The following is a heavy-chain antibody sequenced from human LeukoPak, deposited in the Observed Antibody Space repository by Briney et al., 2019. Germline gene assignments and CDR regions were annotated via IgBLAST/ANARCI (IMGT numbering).Heavy chain of an antibody. Sequence: ASVKVSCKASGGTISSYAISWVRQAPGQGLEWMGGIIPIFGTANYAQKFQGRVTITADESTSTAYMELSSLRSEDTAVYYCASSPYHSYSSFMLEGKGSPLFFDYWDQGTLVTVSS. CDR1: GGTISSYA. CDR2: IIPIFGTA. V-gene: IGHV1-69*13. CDR3: ASSPYHSYSSFMLEGKGSPLFFDY. D-gene: IGHD6-6*01. J-gene: IGHJ4*02.